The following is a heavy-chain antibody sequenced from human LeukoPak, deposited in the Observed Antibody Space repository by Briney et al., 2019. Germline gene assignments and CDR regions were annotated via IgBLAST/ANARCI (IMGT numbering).Heavy chain of an antibody. Sequence: PGGSLRLSCAASGITFSGYWMHWVRQTPGKGLVWVSRINSDGSSTTYADSVKGRFTISRDNDKNTLNLQMNSLRAEDTAVYYCARGYSTGPAVYWGQGTLVTVSS. CDR3: ARGYSTGPAVY. D-gene: IGHD2-8*02. CDR2: INSDGSST. J-gene: IGHJ4*02. CDR1: GITFSGYW. V-gene: IGHV3-74*01.